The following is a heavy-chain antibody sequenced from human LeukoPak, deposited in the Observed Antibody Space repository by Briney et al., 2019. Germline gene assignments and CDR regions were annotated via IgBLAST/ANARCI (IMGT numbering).Heavy chain of an antibody. D-gene: IGHD4-23*01. Sequence: SVTLSLTCTVSGGSISFYYWSWIRQIPGKGREWIGYIHDSGSTNYNPSLKSRVTMSVDTSKNQFSLKLRSVTAADTAVYYCARDRIDYGGNEAGFDYWGQGALVTVSS. CDR3: ARDRIDYGGNEAGFDY. J-gene: IGHJ4*02. V-gene: IGHV4-59*12. CDR2: IHDSGST. CDR1: GGSISFYY.